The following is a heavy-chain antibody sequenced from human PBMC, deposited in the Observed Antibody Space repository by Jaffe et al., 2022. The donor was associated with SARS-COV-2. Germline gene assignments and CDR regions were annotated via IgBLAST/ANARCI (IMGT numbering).Heavy chain of an antibody. V-gene: IGHV1-8*01. D-gene: IGHD2-21*01. Sequence: QVHLVQSGAEVKKPGASVKVSCKASEYTFNNYDFNWVRQATGQGLEWMGWMNPNSGKTAYTQKFQGRVSMTKNTSISTVYMELTGLRSEDTAIYFCARSSPVMGQDDAFDIWGQGTMVTVSS. CDR3: ARSSPVMGQDDAFDI. J-gene: IGHJ3*02. CDR2: MNPNSGKT. CDR1: EYTFNNYD.